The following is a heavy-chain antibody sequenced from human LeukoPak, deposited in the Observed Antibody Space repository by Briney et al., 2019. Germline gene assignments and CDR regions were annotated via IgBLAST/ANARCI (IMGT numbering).Heavy chain of an antibody. CDR2: IYSGGST. J-gene: IGHJ4*02. Sequence: GGSLRLSCAASGFTVSSNYMSWVRQAPGKGLEWVSVIYSGGSTYYADSVKGRFTISRDNSKNTLYLQMNSLRAEDTAVYYCARGYYYDSSGYYPQFDYWGQGTLVTVSS. CDR1: GFTVSSNY. V-gene: IGHV3-53*01. D-gene: IGHD3-22*01. CDR3: ARGYYYDSSGYYPQFDY.